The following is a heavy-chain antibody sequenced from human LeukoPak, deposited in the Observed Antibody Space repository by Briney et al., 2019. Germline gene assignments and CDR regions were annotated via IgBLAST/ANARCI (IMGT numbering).Heavy chain of an antibody. Sequence: SVKVSCKASGYTFIGYHIHWVRQAPGQGLEWMGRIIPILGIANYAQKFQGRVTITADKSTSTAYMELSSLRSEDTAVYYCAGGLYYYDSSGYLDLDYWGQGTLVTVSS. V-gene: IGHV1-69*04. CDR3: AGGLYYYDSSGYLDLDY. CDR2: IIPILGIA. J-gene: IGHJ4*02. D-gene: IGHD3-22*01. CDR1: GYTFIGYH.